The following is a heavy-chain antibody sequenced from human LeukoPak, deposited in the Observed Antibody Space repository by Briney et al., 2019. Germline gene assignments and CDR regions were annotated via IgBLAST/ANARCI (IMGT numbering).Heavy chain of an antibody. CDR3: ARQWGALYYYDSSGYYSPLDY. D-gene: IGHD3-22*01. Sequence: GEPLKISCKGSGYSFTSYWIGWVRQMPGKGLEWMGIIYPGDSDTRYSPSFQGQVTISADKSISTAYLQWSSLKASDIAMYYCARQWGALYYYDSSGYYSPLDYWGQGTLVTVSS. J-gene: IGHJ4*02. CDR2: IYPGDSDT. V-gene: IGHV5-51*01. CDR1: GYSFTSYW.